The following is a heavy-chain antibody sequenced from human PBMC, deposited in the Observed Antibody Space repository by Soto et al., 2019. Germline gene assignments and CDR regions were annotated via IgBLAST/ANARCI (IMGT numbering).Heavy chain of an antibody. CDR2: ISYDGSNK. J-gene: IGHJ4*02. CDR1: GFTFSSYA. D-gene: IGHD6-13*01. CDR3: ARDPLSCADSSSCECFDY. Sequence: PGGSLRLSCAASGFTFSSYAMHCFRQVPGKGIEWVAVISYDGSNKYYADSVKGRFTISRDNAKNSLYLQMYCLIAEDTSLYYCARDPLSCADSSSCECFDYWGQGTLVTVSS. V-gene: IGHV3-30*07.